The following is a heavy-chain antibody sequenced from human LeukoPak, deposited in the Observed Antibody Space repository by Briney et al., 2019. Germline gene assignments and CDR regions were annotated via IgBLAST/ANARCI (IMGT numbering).Heavy chain of an antibody. CDR2: INPNSGGT. Sequence: GASVKVSCKASGYTFTSYYMHWVRQAPGQGLEWMGWINPNSGGTNYAQKFQGRVTMTRDTSISTAYMELSRLRSDDTAVYYCARDSGITMIVAKDAFDIWGQGTMVTVSS. D-gene: IGHD3-22*01. J-gene: IGHJ3*02. V-gene: IGHV1-2*02. CDR1: GYTFTSYY. CDR3: ARDSGITMIVAKDAFDI.